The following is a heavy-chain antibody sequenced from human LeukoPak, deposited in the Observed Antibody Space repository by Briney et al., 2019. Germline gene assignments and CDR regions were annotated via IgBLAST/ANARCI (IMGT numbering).Heavy chain of an antibody. D-gene: IGHD2-15*01. J-gene: IGHJ5*02. CDR2: INHSGST. V-gene: IGHV4-34*01. Sequence: SETLSLTCAVYGGSFSGYYWSWIRQPPGKGLEWIGEINHSGSTNYNPSLKSRVTISVDTSKNQFSLKLSSVTAADTAVYYCAREGARGGRPFDHWGQGTLVTVSS. CDR1: GGSFSGYY. CDR3: AREGARGGRPFDH.